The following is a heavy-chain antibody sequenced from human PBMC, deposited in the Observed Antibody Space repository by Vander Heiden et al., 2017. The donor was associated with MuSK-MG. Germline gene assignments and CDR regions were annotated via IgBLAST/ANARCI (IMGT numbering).Heavy chain of an antibody. Sequence: HVQLVQSGAEVKKPRASGQVSCKVSGYTLTELSMHWVRQAPGKGLEWMGGFDPEDGETIYPQKFQGRVTMTEDTSTDTAYMEMSSLSSEETAVYYCATVDFEVLRPRTYYFDYWGQGTMVTVSS. CDR2: FDPEDGET. J-gene: IGHJ4*02. D-gene: IGHD3-9*01. CDR3: ATVDFEVLRPRTYYFDY. V-gene: IGHV1-24*01. CDR1: GYTLTELS.